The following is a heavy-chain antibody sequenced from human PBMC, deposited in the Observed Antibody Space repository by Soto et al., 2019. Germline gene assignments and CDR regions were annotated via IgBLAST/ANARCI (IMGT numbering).Heavy chain of an antibody. J-gene: IGHJ4*02. V-gene: IGHV4-30-2*01. Sequence: QLQLQESGSGLVKPSQTLSLTCAVSGGSISSGGYSWSWIRHPPGKGLEWIGYIYHSGSTYYNPSLKSRVTISVDRSKNQFSLKLSSVTAADTAVYYCTRDSLKNYFDYWVQGTLVTVSS. CDR1: GGSISSGGYS. CDR2: IYHSGST. CDR3: TRDSLKNYFDY.